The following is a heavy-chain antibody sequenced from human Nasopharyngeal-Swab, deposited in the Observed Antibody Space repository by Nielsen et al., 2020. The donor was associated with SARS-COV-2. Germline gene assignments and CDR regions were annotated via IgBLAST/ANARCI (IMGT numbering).Heavy chain of an antibody. V-gene: IGHV3-7*01. CDR2: IKQDGSEK. D-gene: IGHD3-22*01. J-gene: IGHJ4*02. CDR1: GFTFDNYL. CDR3: ARVPGGYDSSGYYFDQ. Sequence: GESLKISCAASGFTFDNYLMTWVRQAPGKGLEWVASIKQDGSEKYYVDSVKGRFIISRDNAKNSLYLQMNSLRVEDTAVYYCARVPGGYDSSGYYFDQWGQGTLATVSS.